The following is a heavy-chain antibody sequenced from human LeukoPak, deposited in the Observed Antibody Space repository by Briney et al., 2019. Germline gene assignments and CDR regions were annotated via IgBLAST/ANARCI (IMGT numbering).Heavy chain of an antibody. CDR1: SGSISSGSYY. J-gene: IGHJ6*03. CDR3: ARCIAARPNYYYYMDV. V-gene: IGHV4-61*02. Sequence: SQTLSLTCTVSSGSISSGSYYWSWIRQPAGKGLEWIGRIYTSGSTNYNPSLKSRVTISVDTSKNQFSLKLSSVTAADTAVYYCARCIAARPNYYYYMDVWGKGTTVTVSS. CDR2: IYTSGST. D-gene: IGHD6-6*01.